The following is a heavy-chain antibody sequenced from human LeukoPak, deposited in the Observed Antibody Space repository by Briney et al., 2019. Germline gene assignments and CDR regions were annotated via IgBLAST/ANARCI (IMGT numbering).Heavy chain of an antibody. Sequence: PSETLSLTCTVSGGFISGGGYYWSWIRQHPGKGLEWIGYIYYTGSTYYNPSLKSRASISVDTSKNQFSLKLNSVTAADTAVYYCASHCSDGTCYRYYFDNWGQGTLVTVSS. CDR1: GGFISGGGYY. CDR3: ASHCSDGTCYRYYFDN. CDR2: IYYTGST. V-gene: IGHV4-31*03. D-gene: IGHD2-15*01. J-gene: IGHJ4*02.